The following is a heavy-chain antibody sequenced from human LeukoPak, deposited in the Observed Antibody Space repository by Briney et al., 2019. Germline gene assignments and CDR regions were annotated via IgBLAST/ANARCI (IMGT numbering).Heavy chain of an antibody. Sequence: GGSLRLSCAASGFTFSSYWMHWVRQAPGKGLVWVSRINGDGGSINYADSAKGRFTISRDNAKNTLYLQMNSLRAEDTAVYYCVRGSSGWGAFDIWGQGTMVTVSS. J-gene: IGHJ3*02. CDR1: GFTFSSYW. D-gene: IGHD6-19*01. V-gene: IGHV3-74*01. CDR3: VRGSSGWGAFDI. CDR2: INGDGGSI.